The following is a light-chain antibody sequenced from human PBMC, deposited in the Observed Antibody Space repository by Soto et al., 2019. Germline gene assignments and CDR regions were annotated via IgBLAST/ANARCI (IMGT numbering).Light chain of an antibody. CDR1: QSVSSSY. J-gene: IGKJ1*01. CDR3: QQYGSSPWT. V-gene: IGKV3-20*01. CDR2: GAS. Sequence: EIVLTQSPCTLSFSPLERSTLSCRASQSVSSSYLAWYQQKPGQAPGLLIYGASSRATGIPDRFSGSGSGTDFTLTISRLEPEDFAVYYCQQYGSSPWTFGQGTKVDIK.